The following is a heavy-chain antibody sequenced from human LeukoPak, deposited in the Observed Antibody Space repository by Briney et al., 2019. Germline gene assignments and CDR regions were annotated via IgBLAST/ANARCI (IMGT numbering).Heavy chain of an antibody. CDR2: INAGNGNT. Sequence: ASVTVSCKASGYTFTSYAMHWVRQAPGQRLEWMGWINAGNGNTKYSQKFQGRVTITRDTSASTAYMELSSLRSEDTAVYYCARYYYDSRLFDPWGQGTLVTVSS. CDR1: GYTFTSYA. V-gene: IGHV1-3*01. J-gene: IGHJ5*02. D-gene: IGHD3-22*01. CDR3: ARYYYDSRLFDP.